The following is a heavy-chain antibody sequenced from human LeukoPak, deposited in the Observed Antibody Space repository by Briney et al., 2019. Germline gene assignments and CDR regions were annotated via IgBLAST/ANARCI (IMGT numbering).Heavy chain of an antibody. CDR3: AKGDYYDSSGHFDY. V-gene: IGHV3-23*01. CDR1: GFTFSSYA. J-gene: IGHJ4*02. D-gene: IGHD3-22*01. CDR2: ISGSGGST. Sequence: GGSLRLSCAASGFTFSSYAMSWVRQAPGKGLEWVSAISGSGGSTYYADSVKGRFTISRDNSKNTLYLQMNSLRAEGTAVYYCAKGDYYDSSGHFDYWGQGTLVTVSS.